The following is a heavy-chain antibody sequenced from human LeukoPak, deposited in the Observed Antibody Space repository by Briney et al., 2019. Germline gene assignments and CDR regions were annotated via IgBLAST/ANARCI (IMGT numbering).Heavy chain of an antibody. D-gene: IGHD1-26*01. V-gene: IGHV3-23*01. Sequence: PGGSLRLSCAASGFTFSSYDMTWVRQAPGRGLEWVSSIRPSGDNTYYGDSVKGRFTISRDNAKNTLYLQMNSLRAEDTAVYYCARDPGGWELLSWFDPWGQGTLVTVSS. CDR2: IRPSGDNT. J-gene: IGHJ5*02. CDR1: GFTFSSYD. CDR3: ARDPGGWELLSWFDP.